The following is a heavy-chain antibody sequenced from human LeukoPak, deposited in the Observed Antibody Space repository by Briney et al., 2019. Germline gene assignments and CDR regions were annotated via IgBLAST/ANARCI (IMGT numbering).Heavy chain of an antibody. CDR2: MYYSGST. J-gene: IGHJ4*02. Sequence: SETLSLTCTVSGGSISSYYWSWIRQPPGKGLEWIGSMYYSGSTYYNLSLKSRVTISLDTSKNQSSLKLTSVTAADPAVYYCSSSGALYRFDYWGQGTLVTVSS. V-gene: IGHV4-59*04. CDR1: GGSISSYY. CDR3: SSSGALYRFDY. D-gene: IGHD3-22*01.